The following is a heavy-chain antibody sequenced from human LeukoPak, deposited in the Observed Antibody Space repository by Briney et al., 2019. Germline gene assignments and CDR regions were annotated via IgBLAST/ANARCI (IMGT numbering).Heavy chain of an antibody. CDR1: GGSVSSGSYY. D-gene: IGHD2-2*01. CDR2: IYYSGST. J-gene: IGHJ4*02. Sequence: PSETLSLTCTVSGGSVSSGSYYWSWIRQHPGKGLEWIGYIYYSGSTYYNPSLKSRVTISVDTSKNQFSLKLSSVTAADTAVYYCARRYCSSTSCYLGYWGQGTLVTVSS. CDR3: ARRYCSSTSCYLGY. V-gene: IGHV4-31*03.